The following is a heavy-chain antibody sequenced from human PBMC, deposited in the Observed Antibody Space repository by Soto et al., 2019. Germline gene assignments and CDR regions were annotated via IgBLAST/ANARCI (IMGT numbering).Heavy chain of an antibody. CDR3: ARGYDSSGYYYVTAFDI. V-gene: IGHV3-20*04. CDR1: GFTFDDYG. CDR2: INWNGGST. D-gene: IGHD3-22*01. J-gene: IGHJ3*02. Sequence: GGSLRLSCAASGFTFDDYGMSWVRQAPGKGLEWVSGINWNGGSTGYADSVKGRFTISRDNAKNSLYLQMNSLRAEDTALYYCARGYDSSGYYYVTAFDIWGQGTMVTV.